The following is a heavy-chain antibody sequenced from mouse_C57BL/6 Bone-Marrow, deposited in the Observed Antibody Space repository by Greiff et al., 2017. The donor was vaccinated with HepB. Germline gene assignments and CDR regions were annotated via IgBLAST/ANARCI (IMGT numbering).Heavy chain of an antibody. V-gene: IGHV1-52*01. CDR3: ARWRWDGAY. D-gene: IGHD4-1*01. CDR2: IDPSDSET. CDR1: GYTFTSYW. Sequence: QVQLQQPGAELVRPGSSVKLSCKASGYTFTSYWLHWVKQRPIQGLEWIGNIDPSDSETHYNQKFKDKATLTVDKSSSTAYMQLSSLTSEDSAVYYCARWRWDGAYWGQGTLVTVSA. J-gene: IGHJ3*01.